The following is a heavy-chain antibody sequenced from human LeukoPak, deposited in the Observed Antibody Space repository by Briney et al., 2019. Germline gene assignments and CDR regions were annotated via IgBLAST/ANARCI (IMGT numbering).Heavy chain of an antibody. V-gene: IGHV4-34*01. J-gene: IGHJ4*02. CDR3: ARADVGSGWYFDY. CDR2: INHSGST. Sequence: SETLSLTCTVSGGSINSYYWSWIRQPPGKGLEWIGEINHSGSTNYNPSLKSRVTISVDTSKNQFSLKLSSVTAADTAVYYCARADVGSGWYFDYWGQGTLVTVSS. CDR1: GGSINSYY. D-gene: IGHD6-19*01.